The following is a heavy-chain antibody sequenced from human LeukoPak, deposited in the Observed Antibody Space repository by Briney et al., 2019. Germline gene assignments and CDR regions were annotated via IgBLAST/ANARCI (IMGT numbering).Heavy chain of an antibody. CDR3: ASHMTTDYFDY. D-gene: IGHD4-17*01. CDR2: TYYSGST. J-gene: IGHJ4*02. CDR1: GGSISSSSYY. Sequence: PSETLSLTCTVSGGSISSSSYYWGWIRQPPGKGLEWIGSTYYSGSTYYNPSLKSRVTISVDTSKNQFSLKLSSVTAADTAVYYCASHMTTDYFDYWGQGTLVTVSS. V-gene: IGHV4-39*07.